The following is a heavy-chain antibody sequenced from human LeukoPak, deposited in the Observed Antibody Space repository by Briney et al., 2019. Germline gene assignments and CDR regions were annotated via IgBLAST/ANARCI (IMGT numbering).Heavy chain of an antibody. D-gene: IGHD4-23*01. CDR2: IIPILNTI. Sequence: SLKVSCKASVGTLSTYSISWGRQAPGQGLEWMGGIIPILNTINSTQRSQGRVTLTADESTNTAYMELSSLRSEDTAVYYCARGLSRWSTPTSSFYYRMDVWGQGTTVAVSS. CDR1: VGTLSTYS. V-gene: IGHV1-69*13. CDR3: ARGLSRWSTPTSSFYYRMDV. J-gene: IGHJ6*02.